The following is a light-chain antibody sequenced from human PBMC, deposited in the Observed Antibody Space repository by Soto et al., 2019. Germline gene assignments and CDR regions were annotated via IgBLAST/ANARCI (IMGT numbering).Light chain of an antibody. CDR1: QNISNY. CDR3: QQRSSWPLT. Sequence: IVLTQSPATLSVSPGERATLSCRASQNISNYLIWYQQKPGQAPRLLIYDVSNRATDIPARFSGGGSGTDFTLSISSLETDDFAVYYCQQRSSWPLTFGGGTKVDI. CDR2: DVS. J-gene: IGKJ4*01. V-gene: IGKV3-11*01.